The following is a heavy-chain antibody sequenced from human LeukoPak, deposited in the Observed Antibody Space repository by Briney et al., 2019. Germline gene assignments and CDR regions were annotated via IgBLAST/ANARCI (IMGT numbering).Heavy chain of an antibody. D-gene: IGHD3-16*01. CDR3: ARDPYVSSPGRFDY. CDR1: GYTFTSYG. J-gene: IGHJ4*02. V-gene: IGHV1-18*01. CDR2: ISAYNGNT. Sequence: ASVKVSCEASGYTFTSYGISWVRQAPGQGLEWMGWISAYNGNTNYAQKLQGRVTMTTDTSTSTAYMELRSLRSDDTAVYYCARDPYVSSPGRFDYWGQGTLVTVSS.